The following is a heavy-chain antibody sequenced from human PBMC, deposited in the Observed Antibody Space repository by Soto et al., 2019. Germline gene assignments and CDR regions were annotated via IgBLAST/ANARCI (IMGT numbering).Heavy chain of an antibody. CDR1: GGSFSGYY. V-gene: IGHV4-34*01. D-gene: IGHD3-9*01. CDR2: INHSGST. Sequence: PSETLSLTCAVYGGSFSGYYWSWIRQPPGKGLEWIGEINHSGSTNYNPSLKSRVTISVDTSKNQFSLKLSSVTAADTAVYYCASQYYDILTGYPNPPIFDDWGQGTMGTGSS. J-gene: IGHJ4*02. CDR3: ASQYYDILTGYPNPPIFDD.